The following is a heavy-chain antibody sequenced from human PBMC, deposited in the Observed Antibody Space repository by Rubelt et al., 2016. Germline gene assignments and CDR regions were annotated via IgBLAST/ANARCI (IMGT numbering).Heavy chain of an antibody. J-gene: IGHJ4*02. CDR2: ISSSSSTI. CDR3: AREGMYSSGWYGVDY. V-gene: IGHV3-48*01. D-gene: IGHD6-19*01. Sequence: GKGLEWVSYISSSSSTIYYADSVKGRFTISRDNAKNSLYLQMNSLRAEDTAVYYCAREGMYSSGWYGVDYWGQGTLVTVSS.